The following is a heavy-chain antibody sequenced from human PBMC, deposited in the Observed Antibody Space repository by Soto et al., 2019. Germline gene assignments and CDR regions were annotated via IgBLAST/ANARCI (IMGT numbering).Heavy chain of an antibody. V-gene: IGHV4-34*01. D-gene: IGHD3-10*01. CDR2: INHSGST. J-gene: IGHJ4*02. Sequence: SETLSLTCAVYGGSFSGYYWSWIRQPPGKGLEWIGEINHSGSTNYNPSLKSRVTISVDTSKNQFSLKLSSVTAADTAVYYCARILWNMVRGVIIHFDYWGQGTLVTVSS. CDR3: ARILWNMVRGVIIHFDY. CDR1: GGSFSGYY.